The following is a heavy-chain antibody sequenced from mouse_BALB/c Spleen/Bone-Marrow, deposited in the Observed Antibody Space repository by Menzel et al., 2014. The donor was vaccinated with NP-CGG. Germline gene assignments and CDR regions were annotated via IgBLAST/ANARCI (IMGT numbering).Heavy chain of an antibody. D-gene: IGHD2-4*01. CDR3: ARGGHDFSLDY. J-gene: IGHJ4*01. CDR2: IDTSDSYT. Sequence: VSFGMSGASVKLSCKASGYTFTDNWIYWVKQRPGQGLEWIGAIDTSDSYTNYNQKFMGKASLTVDASSSTAYTQVSSLASDDSAVYYCARGGHDFSLDYWGQGTSVTVSS. CDR1: GYTFTDNW. V-gene: IGHV1-69*01.